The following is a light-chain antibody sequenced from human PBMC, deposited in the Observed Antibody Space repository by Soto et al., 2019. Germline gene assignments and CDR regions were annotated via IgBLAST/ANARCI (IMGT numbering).Light chain of an antibody. CDR3: QSYDSSLSVV. CDR1: SSNIGAGYD. Sequence: QSVLTQPPSVSGAPGQRVTISCTGSSSNIGAGYDVHWYQQLPGTDPKLLISGNSNRPSGVPDRFSGSKSGTSASLAITGLQAEDEADYYCQSYDSSLSVVFGGGTKVTVL. J-gene: IGLJ2*01. CDR2: GNS. V-gene: IGLV1-40*01.